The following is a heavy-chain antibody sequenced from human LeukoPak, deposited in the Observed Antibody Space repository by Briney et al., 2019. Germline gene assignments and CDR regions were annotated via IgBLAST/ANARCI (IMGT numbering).Heavy chain of an antibody. D-gene: IGHD3-9*01. CDR2: SDGGDST. CDR1: GFTFSTYA. CDR3: ANGLRYFDWLLHDAFDI. V-gene: IGHV3-23*01. Sequence: GGSLRLSCAASGFTFSTYAMSWVRQAPGMRLEWVSSSDGGDSTHYADSVKGRFTISRDNSKNTLYLQMNSLRAEDTAVYYCANGLRYFDWLLHDAFDIWGQGTMVTVSS. J-gene: IGHJ3*02.